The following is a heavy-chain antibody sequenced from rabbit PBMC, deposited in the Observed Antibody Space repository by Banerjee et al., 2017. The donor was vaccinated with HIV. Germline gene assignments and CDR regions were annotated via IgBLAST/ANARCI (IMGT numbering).Heavy chain of an antibody. CDR3: ARDGYGGSGYAEYFNL. Sequence: QEQLEESGGDLVKPEGSLTLTCTASGFSFSSSYYMCWVRQAPGKGLEWIGSIAVGSSGSTYYTTWAKGRFTISETSSTTVTLQMTSLTAADTATYFCARDGYGGSGYAEYFNLWGQGTLVTVS. D-gene: IGHD8-1*01. CDR1: GFSFSSSYY. CDR2: IAVGSSGST. J-gene: IGHJ4*01. V-gene: IGHV1S45*01.